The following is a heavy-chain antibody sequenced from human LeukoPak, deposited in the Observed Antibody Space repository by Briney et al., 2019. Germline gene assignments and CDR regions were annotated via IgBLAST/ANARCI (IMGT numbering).Heavy chain of an antibody. D-gene: IGHD2-21*01. J-gene: IGHJ4*02. Sequence: GGSLRLSCAASGFNFNTYTMTWVRQAPGKGLEWVSSISSSTAYIYYAGSMKGRFTISRDNAKNSLYLQLNSLRTDDTAIYYCARSNSGAYFDYWGQGALVTVSS. CDR1: GFNFNTYT. CDR3: ARSNSGAYFDY. V-gene: IGHV3-21*01. CDR2: ISSSTAYI.